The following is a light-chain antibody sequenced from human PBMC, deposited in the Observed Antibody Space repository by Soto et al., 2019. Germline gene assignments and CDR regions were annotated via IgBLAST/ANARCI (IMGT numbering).Light chain of an antibody. V-gene: IGKV1-39*01. Sequence: DIQMTQSPSSLSASVGDRVTITCRASQSISTYLNWYQQKLGKAPKLLIHAASILQSGVPSRFSGSGSGTDFTLTISSLQPEDFATYYCQQSYSTPPWTFGQGTKVEIK. CDR1: QSISTY. J-gene: IGKJ1*01. CDR2: AAS. CDR3: QQSYSTPPWT.